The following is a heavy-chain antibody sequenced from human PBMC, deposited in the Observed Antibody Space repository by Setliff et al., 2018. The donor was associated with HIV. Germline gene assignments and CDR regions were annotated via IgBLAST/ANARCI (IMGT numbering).Heavy chain of an antibody. J-gene: IGHJ3*01. V-gene: IGHV4-39*07. CDR3: ARDGLRHHLGTLSGAFDV. CDR1: GGSLNNRNDY. D-gene: IGHD1-26*01. Sequence: SETLSLTCKVSGGSLNNRNDYWGWIRQPPGKGLEWIGSINYSGNSYYNPSLKSRLAISVDTSKKQFSLEVRSVTAADTAVYYCARDGLRHHLGTLSGAFDVWGQGTAVTVSS. CDR2: INYSGNS.